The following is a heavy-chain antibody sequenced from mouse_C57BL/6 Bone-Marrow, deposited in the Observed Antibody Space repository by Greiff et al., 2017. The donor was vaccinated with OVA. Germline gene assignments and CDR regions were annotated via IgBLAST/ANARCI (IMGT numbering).Heavy chain of an antibody. CDR1: GFTFSDFY. J-gene: IGHJ4*01. CDR2: SRNKANDYTT. CDR3: ARDATTVGYYAMDY. Sequence: EVKVVESGGGLVQSGRSLRLSCATSGFTFSDFYMEWVRQAPGKGLEWIAASRNKANDYTTEYSASVKGRFIVSRDTSQSILYLQMNALRAEDTAIYYCARDATTVGYYAMDYWGQGTSVTVSS. V-gene: IGHV7-1*01. D-gene: IGHD1-1*01.